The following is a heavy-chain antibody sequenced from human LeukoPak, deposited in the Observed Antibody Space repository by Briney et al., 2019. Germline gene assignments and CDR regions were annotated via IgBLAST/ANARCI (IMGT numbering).Heavy chain of an antibody. Sequence: GGSLRLSCAASGFSFSTYGMHWVRQAPGKGLEWVAVVSYDGSDTYYADSVKGRFTISRDNSKNTLYLQMNSLRAEDTALYYCAKTQPTTQWFGELFDYWGQGTLVTVSS. J-gene: IGHJ4*02. CDR2: VSYDGSDT. CDR3: AKTQPTTQWFGELFDY. D-gene: IGHD3-10*01. CDR1: GFSFSTYG. V-gene: IGHV3-30*18.